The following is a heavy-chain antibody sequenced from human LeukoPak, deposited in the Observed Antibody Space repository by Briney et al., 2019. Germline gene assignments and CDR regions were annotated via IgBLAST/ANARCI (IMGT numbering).Heavy chain of an antibody. J-gene: IGHJ4*02. CDR3: ARGHRGVLYYFYF. CDR1: GGSFSDYY. Sequence: PSENLALNCAIYGGSFSDYYWNWIRQPPGKGLEWIGEIHHSGSTNSNPSLKSPVPNSVDTSKNQFSLKLSSVAAADTAVYYCARGHRGVLYYFYFWGRGTPVTVSS. D-gene: IGHD3-10*01. CDR2: IHHSGST. V-gene: IGHV4-34*01.